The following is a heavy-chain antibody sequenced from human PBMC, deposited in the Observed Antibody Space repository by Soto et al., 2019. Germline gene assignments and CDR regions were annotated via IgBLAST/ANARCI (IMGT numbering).Heavy chain of an antibody. Sequence: QVQLQESGPGLVKPSQTLSLTCTVSGGSISSGGYYWSWIRQHPGKGLEWIGYIYYSGSTYYNPSLKSRVTISVDTSKNHFSLKLSSVTAADTAVYYCARWKVLLWFAKEVITEPDYWGQGTLVTVSS. J-gene: IGHJ4*02. D-gene: IGHD3-10*01. CDR3: ARWKVLLWFAKEVITEPDY. CDR2: IYYSGST. CDR1: GGSISSGGYY. V-gene: IGHV4-31*03.